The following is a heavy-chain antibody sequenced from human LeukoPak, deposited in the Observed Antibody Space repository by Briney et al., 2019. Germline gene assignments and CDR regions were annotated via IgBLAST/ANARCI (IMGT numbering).Heavy chain of an antibody. CDR2: INLGDSET. J-gene: IGHJ5*02. D-gene: IGHD1-26*01. Sequence: GESLKISCDAAGHSFTNHWIGWVRQRPGKGQEWMGIINLGDSETKYSPSFQDQVTISLDKSINTAYLQWRSLKASDTAMYYCARRPYSGSPNWFDPWGQGTLVTVSS. V-gene: IGHV5-51*01. CDR1: GHSFTNHW. CDR3: ARRPYSGSPNWFDP.